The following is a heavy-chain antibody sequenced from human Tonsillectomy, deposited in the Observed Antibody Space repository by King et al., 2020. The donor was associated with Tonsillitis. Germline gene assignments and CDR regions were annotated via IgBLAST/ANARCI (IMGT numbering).Heavy chain of an antibody. V-gene: IGHV3-33*05. CDR3: AREGDYGGRVCGVWYFDL. CDR1: GFTFNNYG. J-gene: IGHJ2*01. CDR2: ISYDGRTA. D-gene: IGHD4-23*01. Sequence: VQLVESGGGVVQPGRSLRLSCSASGFTFNNYGMHWVRQAPGKGLEWVTVISYDGRTAFYADSVKGRFTISRDNSKNTMSLQMNSLRAEDTAVYYCAREGDYGGRVCGVWYFDLWGRRTLVTVSS.